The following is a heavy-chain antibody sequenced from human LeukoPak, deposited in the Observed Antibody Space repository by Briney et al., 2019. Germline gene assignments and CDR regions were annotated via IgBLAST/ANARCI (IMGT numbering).Heavy chain of an antibody. J-gene: IGHJ1*01. CDR1: GGPISNYY. V-gene: IGHV4-4*07. Sequence: SETLSLTCTVSGGPISNYYWIWIRQPAGEGLEWIGRIYTGGSIDSNPSLKSRVTMSVDTSKNQFSLKLSSVTAADTAVYYCAREMCSSTSCYTGVGGYFQHWGQGTLVTVSS. CDR3: AREMCSSTSCYTGVGGYFQH. D-gene: IGHD2-2*02. CDR2: IYTGGSI.